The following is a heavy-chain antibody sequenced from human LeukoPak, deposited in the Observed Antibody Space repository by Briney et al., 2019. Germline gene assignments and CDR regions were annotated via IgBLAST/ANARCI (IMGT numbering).Heavy chain of an antibody. J-gene: IGHJ6*03. CDR2: IYYSGST. CDR3: ARVGVVPAAIWGYYYYYMDV. CDR1: GGSISSYY. V-gene: IGHV4-59*01. Sequence: SETLSLTCTVSGGSISSYYWSWIRQPPGKGLEWIGYIYYSGSTNYNPSLKSRVTISVDTSKNQFSLKLSSVTAADTAVYYCARVGVVPAAIWGYYYYYMDVWGKGTTVTISS. D-gene: IGHD2-2*01.